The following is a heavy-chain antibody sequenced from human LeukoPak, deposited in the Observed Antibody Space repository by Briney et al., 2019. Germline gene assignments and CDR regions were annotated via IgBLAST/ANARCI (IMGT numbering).Heavy chain of an antibody. CDR2: IIPIFGTA. Sequence: SVKVSCKASGGTFSSYAISWVRQAPGQGLEWMGGIIPIFGTANYAQKFQGRVTMTRNTSISTAYMELSSLRSEDTAVYYCARMEFSYSTYPFDYWGQGTLVTVSS. CDR1: GGTFSSYA. J-gene: IGHJ4*02. V-gene: IGHV1-69*05. CDR3: ARMEFSYSTYPFDY. D-gene: IGHD3-10*01.